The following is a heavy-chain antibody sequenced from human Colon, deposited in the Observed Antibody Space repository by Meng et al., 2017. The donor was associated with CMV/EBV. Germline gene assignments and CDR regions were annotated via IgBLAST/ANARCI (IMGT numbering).Heavy chain of an antibody. D-gene: IGHD3-22*01. V-gene: IGHV3-15*01. CDR2: IRSKTDGGTT. CDR3: TTIPPYDTSGPKSY. Sequence: GGSLRLSCAASGFTFSKAWMNWVRQAPGKGLEWVGHIRSKTDGGTTDYAAAVKGRFTISRDDSKNTLYLQMKSLKTEDTAVYYCTTIPPYDTSGPKSYWGQGTLVTVS. CDR1: GFTFSKAW. J-gene: IGHJ4*02.